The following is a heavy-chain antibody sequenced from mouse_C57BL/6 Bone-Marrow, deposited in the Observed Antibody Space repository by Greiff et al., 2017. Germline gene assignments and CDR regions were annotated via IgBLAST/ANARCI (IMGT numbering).Heavy chain of an antibody. D-gene: IGHD1-1*01. CDR1: GFTFSSYA. Sequence: EVQLVESGGGLVKPGGSLKLSCAASGFTFSSYAMSWVRQTPEKRLEWVATISDGGSYTYYPDNVKGRFTISRDNAKNNLYLQMSHLKSEDTAMYYCARGPITTVVAPVGLDGWGTGTTVTVSS. CDR2: ISDGGSYT. J-gene: IGHJ1*03. V-gene: IGHV5-4*01. CDR3: ARGPITTVVAPVGLDG.